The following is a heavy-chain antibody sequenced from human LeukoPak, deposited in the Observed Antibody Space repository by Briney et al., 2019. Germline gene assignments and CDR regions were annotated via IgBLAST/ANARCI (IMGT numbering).Heavy chain of an antibody. V-gene: IGHV3-30*18. CDR2: ISYDGSNK. J-gene: IGHJ4*02. CDR1: GFTFSSYG. D-gene: IGHD3-10*01. Sequence: LGGSLGLSCAASGFTFSSYGMHWVRQAPGKGLEWVAVISYDGSNKYYADSVKGRFTISRDNSKNTLYLQMNSLRAEDTAAYYCAKDRNYGSGSLDYWGQGTLVTVSS. CDR3: AKDRNYGSGSLDY.